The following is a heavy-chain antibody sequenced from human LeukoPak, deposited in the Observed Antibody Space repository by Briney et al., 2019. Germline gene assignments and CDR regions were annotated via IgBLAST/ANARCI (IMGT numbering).Heavy chain of an antibody. CDR1: GGSISSSSYY. D-gene: IGHD3-10*01. J-gene: IGHJ6*03. Sequence: SETLSLTCTVSGGSISSSSYYWGWIRQPPGKGLEWIGSIDYSGSTDYNPSLKSRVTISVDTSKNQFSLKLSSVTAADTAVYYCAREGPYGSGSYYNYYYYYMDVWGKGTTVTISS. V-gene: IGHV4-39*07. CDR3: AREGPYGSGSYYNYYYYYMDV. CDR2: IDYSGST.